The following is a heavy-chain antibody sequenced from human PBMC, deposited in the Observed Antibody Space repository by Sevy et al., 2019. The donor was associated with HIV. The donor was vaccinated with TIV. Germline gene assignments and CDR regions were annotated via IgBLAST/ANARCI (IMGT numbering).Heavy chain of an antibody. CDR3: ARGIVDFWRGSSNRGYSYGVGDAFDI. D-gene: IGHD5-18*01. V-gene: IGHV3-11*01. Sequence: GGSLRLSCAASGFTFSDYYMSWIRQAPGKGLEWVSYISSSGSTIYYADSVKGRFTISRDNAKNSLYLQMNSLRAEDTAVYYWARGIVDFWRGSSNRGYSYGVGDAFDIWGQGTMVTVSS. CDR1: GFTFSDYY. CDR2: ISSSGSTI. J-gene: IGHJ3*02.